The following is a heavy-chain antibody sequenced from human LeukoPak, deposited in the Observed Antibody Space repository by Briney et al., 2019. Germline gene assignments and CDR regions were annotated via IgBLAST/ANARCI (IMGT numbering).Heavy chain of an antibody. J-gene: IGHJ4*02. D-gene: IGHD1-26*01. CDR3: AIERSYYYLF. Sequence: ASVKVSCKASGGTFSNYAINWVRQAPGQGLEWMGRINPNSGGTNYAQKFQGRVTMTRDTSISTAYMELSRLRSDDTAVYYCAIERSYYYLFWGQGTLVTVSS. CDR1: GGTFSNYA. V-gene: IGHV1-2*06. CDR2: INPNSGGT.